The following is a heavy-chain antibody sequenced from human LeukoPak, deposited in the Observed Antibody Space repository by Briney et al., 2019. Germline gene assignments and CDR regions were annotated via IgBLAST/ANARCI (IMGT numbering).Heavy chain of an antibody. V-gene: IGHV4-59*11. J-gene: IGHJ5*02. D-gene: IGHD3-22*01. Sequence: KPSETLSLTCTVSGGSISSQHWSWIRQPPGKGLEWIGYIYYSGSPNYNPSLKSRVTISVDTSKNQFSLKLSSVTAADTAVYYCARTITMIPGPSRGWFDPWGQGTLVTVSS. CDR3: ARTITMIPGPSRGWFDP. CDR2: IYYSGSP. CDR1: GGSISSQH.